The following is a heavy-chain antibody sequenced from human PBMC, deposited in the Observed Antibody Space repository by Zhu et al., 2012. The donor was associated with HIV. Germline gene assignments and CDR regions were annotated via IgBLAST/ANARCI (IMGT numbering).Heavy chain of an antibody. CDR3: ARGIVAAAVQAFDI. CDR1: GDSISNGGYS. D-gene: IGHD6-13*01. CDR2: IYHSGST. Sequence: QVQLQESGSGLLKPSQTLSFTCAVSGDSISNGGYSWNWIRQPPGKALEWIGSIYHSGSTYYNPSLKRRLTISVDRSKNHFSMTLRSVTAADTAVYFCARGIVAAAVQAFDIWGQGTTPTVSS. J-gene: IGHJ3*02. V-gene: IGHV4-30-2*01.